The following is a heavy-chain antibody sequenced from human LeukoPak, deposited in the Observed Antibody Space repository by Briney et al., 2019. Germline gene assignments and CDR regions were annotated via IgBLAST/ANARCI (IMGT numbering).Heavy chain of an antibody. V-gene: IGHV1-18*01. CDR2: ISAYNGNT. J-gene: IGHJ4*02. Sequence: ASVKVSCKASGYTFTSCGISWVRQAPGQGLEWMGWISAYNGNTNYAQKLQGRVTMTTDTSTSTAYMELRSLRSDDTAVYYCARDRAVAGLRPFDYWGQGTLVTVSS. CDR3: ARDRAVAGLRPFDY. D-gene: IGHD6-19*01. CDR1: GYTFTSCG.